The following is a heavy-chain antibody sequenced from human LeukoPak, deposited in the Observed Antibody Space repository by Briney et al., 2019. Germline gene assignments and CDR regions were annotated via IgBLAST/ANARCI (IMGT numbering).Heavy chain of an antibody. Sequence: PSETLSLTCTVSGGSISSYYWSWIRQPAGKGLEWIGRIYTSGSTNYNPSLNSRVTMSVDTSKNQFSLQLNSVTPEDTAGYYCARDMDWNFDYWGQGALVTVSS. CDR2: IYTSGST. J-gene: IGHJ4*02. V-gene: IGHV4-4*07. D-gene: IGHD3/OR15-3a*01. CDR3: ARDMDWNFDY. CDR1: GGSISSYY.